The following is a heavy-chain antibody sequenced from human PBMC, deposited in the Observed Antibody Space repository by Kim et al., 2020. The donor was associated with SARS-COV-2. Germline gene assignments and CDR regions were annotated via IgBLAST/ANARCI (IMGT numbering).Heavy chain of an antibody. D-gene: IGHD2-8*02. CDR1: GFTFSNYW. J-gene: IGHJ3*01. CDR3: ARDPGTGAFDF. V-gene: IGHV3-7*01. CDR2: INQHGREK. Sequence: GGSLRLSCAASGFTFSNYWINWVRRAPGKGLEWVANINQHGREKYYVDSVKGRFTISRDNAKNSLYLQMNSLRAEDTAVYYCARDPGTGAFDFWGQGTMVSVSS.